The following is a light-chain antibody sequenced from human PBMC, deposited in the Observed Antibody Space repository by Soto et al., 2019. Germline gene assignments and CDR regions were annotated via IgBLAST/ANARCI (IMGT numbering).Light chain of an antibody. V-gene: IGLV2-14*01. CDR1: SSDVGAYNY. Sequence: QSALTQPASVSGSPGQSITISCAGTSSDVGAYNYVSWFQQHPGKVPKLIIYDVSARPSGVSDRFSGSKSGNTASLTISGLQAEDEDDYYCGSYTTSNHMIFGGGTKLTVL. CDR3: GSYTTSNHMI. J-gene: IGLJ2*01. CDR2: DVS.